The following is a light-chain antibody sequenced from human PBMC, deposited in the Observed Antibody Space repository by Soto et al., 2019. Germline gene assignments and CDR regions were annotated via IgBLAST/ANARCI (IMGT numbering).Light chain of an antibody. J-gene: IGLJ3*02. CDR2: FNN. CDR3: AAWDDSLNGPV. Sequence: QSVLTQPPSASGTPGQGVTISCSGSSSDIGSNTVNWYQQLPGTAPKLRIYFNNQRPSGVPDRFSGSKSGTSASLAISGLQSEEEAQYYCAAWDDSLNGPVFGGGTKVTVI. V-gene: IGLV1-44*01. CDR1: SSDIGSNT.